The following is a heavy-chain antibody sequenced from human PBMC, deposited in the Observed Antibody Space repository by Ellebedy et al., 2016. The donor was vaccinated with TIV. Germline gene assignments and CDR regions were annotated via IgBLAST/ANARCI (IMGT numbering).Heavy chain of an antibody. CDR1: GFTFSLNW. V-gene: IGHV3-7*03. CDR2: IKEDGSEE. J-gene: IGHJ4*02. D-gene: IGHD1-26*01. Sequence: PGGSLRLSCAASGFTFSLNWMYWVRQAPGKRLEWVANIKEDGSEEYYVDSVKGRFTISRDNAKNSLYLQMNSLRAEDTAVYYCVRDLHWSYFDWGQGTLVTVSS. CDR3: VRDLHWSYFD.